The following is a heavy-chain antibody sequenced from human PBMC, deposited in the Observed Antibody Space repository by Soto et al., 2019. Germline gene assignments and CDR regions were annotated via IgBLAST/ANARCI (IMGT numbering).Heavy chain of an antibody. D-gene: IGHD3-10*01. CDR1: GFNFKIYD. J-gene: IGHJ4*02. Sequence: PGGSLRLSCEASGFNFKIYDMNWVRQAPGKGLEWVSYISSTTSPVYYADSVKGRFTISRDNAKNSLFLQMNSLRDQDTAAYYCARATRRSTLVRGVTTALDFWGQGTRVTVSS. V-gene: IGHV3-21*01. CDR3: ARATRRSTLVRGVTTALDF. CDR2: ISSTTSPV.